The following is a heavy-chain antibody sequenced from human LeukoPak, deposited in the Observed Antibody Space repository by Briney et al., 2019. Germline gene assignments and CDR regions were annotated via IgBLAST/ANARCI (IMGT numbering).Heavy chain of an antibody. Sequence: SETLSLTCTVSGYSISSGYFWGWIRQPPGKGLQWIGSIHHSGSTYYNPSLKSRVTISVDTSKNQFSLKLSSVTAADTAVYYCARTSSSGLVGGYYFDYWGQGTLVTVSS. V-gene: IGHV4-38-2*02. CDR1: GYSISSGYF. D-gene: IGHD6-19*01. CDR2: IHHSGST. J-gene: IGHJ4*02. CDR3: ARTSSSGLVGGYYFDY.